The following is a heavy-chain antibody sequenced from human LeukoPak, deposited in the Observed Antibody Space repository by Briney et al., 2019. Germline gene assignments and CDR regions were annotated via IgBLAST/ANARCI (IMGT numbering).Heavy chain of an antibody. CDR3: AKDYYDSSGYYRGVYFDY. J-gene: IGHJ4*02. D-gene: IGHD3-22*01. CDR2: ISGSGGST. Sequence: PGGSLGLSCAASGFTFSSYAMSWVRQAPGKGLEWVSAISGSGGSTYYADSVKGRFTISRDNSKNTLYLQMNSLRAEDTAVYYCAKDYYDSSGYYRGVYFDYWGQGTLVTVSS. V-gene: IGHV3-23*01. CDR1: GFTFSSYA.